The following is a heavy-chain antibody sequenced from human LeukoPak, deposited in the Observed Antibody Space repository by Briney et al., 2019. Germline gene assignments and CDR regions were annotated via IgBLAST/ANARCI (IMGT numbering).Heavy chain of an antibody. Sequence: GASVKVSCKASGYTFTDHPLHRVRQAPGQGLEWVGWIFANSGATTYAQKFQGRVTMTRDTSISTVYMELSRLTSDDTAVYYCSREDYWGRGTLVTVSS. CDR3: SREDY. CDR1: GYTFTDHP. V-gene: IGHV1-2*02. CDR2: IFANSGAT. J-gene: IGHJ4*02.